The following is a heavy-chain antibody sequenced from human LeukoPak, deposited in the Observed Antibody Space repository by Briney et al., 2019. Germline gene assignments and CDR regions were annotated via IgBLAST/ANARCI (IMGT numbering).Heavy chain of an antibody. V-gene: IGHV3-7*04. CDR3: ARGRTLNYYYMDV. Sequence: GGSLRLSCAASGLTFSSYWMGWVRQAPGKGLEWVANIKQDGSEKYYVDSVKGRFTISRDNAKNSLYLQMNSLRAEDTAVYYCARGRTLNYYYMDVWGKGTTVTVSS. J-gene: IGHJ6*03. CDR2: IKQDGSEK. CDR1: GLTFSSYW.